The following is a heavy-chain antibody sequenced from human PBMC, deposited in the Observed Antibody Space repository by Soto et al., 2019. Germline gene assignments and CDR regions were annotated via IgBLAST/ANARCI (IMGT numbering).Heavy chain of an antibody. CDR1: GFIFSSFG. V-gene: IGHV3-30*03. J-gene: IGHJ6*02. Sequence: QVQLVESGGGVVQPGRSLRLSCAASGFIFSSFGMHWVRQAPGKGLEWVAVMSYDGSTKFYTDSVKGRFTIARDNSKHILYLQMNSLTIEDTAVFYCARSTSSTLNYYYGMDVWGQGTTVTVSS. D-gene: IGHD6-6*01. CDR2: MSYDGSTK. CDR3: ARSTSSTLNYYYGMDV.